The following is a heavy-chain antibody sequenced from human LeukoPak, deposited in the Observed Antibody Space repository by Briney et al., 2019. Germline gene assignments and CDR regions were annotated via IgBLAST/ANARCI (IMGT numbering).Heavy chain of an antibody. V-gene: IGHV3-49*04. CDR3: TRDGSGSYSGY. CDR2: IRSKAYGGTT. Sequence: PGRSLRLSCTASGFTFGDYAMSWVRQAPGKGLEWVGFIRSKAYGGTTEYAASVKGRFTISRDDSKSIAYLQMNSLKTEDTAVYYCTRDGSGSYSGYWGQGTLVTVSS. CDR1: GFTFGDYA. J-gene: IGHJ4*02. D-gene: IGHD3-10*01.